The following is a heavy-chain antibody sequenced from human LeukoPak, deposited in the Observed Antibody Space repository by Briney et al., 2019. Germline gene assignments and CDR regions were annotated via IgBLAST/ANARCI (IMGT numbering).Heavy chain of an antibody. V-gene: IGHV4-61*02. CDR3: ARVDYYYMDV. CDR1: GGSISSGSYY. CDR2: TYTSGST. Sequence: SQTLSLTCPVSGGSISSGSYYWSWIRQPAGKGLEWIGRTYTSGSTNYNPSLKSRVTISVDTSKNQFSLKLSSVTAADTAVYYCARVDYYYMDVWGKGTTVTVSS. J-gene: IGHJ6*03.